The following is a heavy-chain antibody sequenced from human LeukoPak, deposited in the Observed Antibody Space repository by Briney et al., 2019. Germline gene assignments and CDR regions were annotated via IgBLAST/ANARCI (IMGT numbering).Heavy chain of an antibody. J-gene: IGHJ4*02. CDR3: ARDGTSTDDY. Sequence: ASVKVSCKASGYTFTSYGTSWVRQAPGQGLEWMGWISGNNDNPNYGQKFQGRFTVTTDSSTSTAYMELRNLRSDDTAVYYCARDGTSTDDYWGQGTLVTVSS. CDR1: GYTFTSYG. D-gene: IGHD2-2*01. CDR2: ISGNNDNP. V-gene: IGHV1-18*01.